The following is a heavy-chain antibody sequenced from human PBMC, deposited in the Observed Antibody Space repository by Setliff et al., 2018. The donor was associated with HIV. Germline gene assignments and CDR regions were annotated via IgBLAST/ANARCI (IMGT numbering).Heavy chain of an antibody. CDR3: AKGPGYSSSWYYFNY. D-gene: IGHD6-13*01. J-gene: IGHJ4*02. V-gene: IGHV3-21*01. Sequence: PGGSLRLSCAASGFIFSGYTMVWVRQAPGKGLEWVSSISSSGNFIYYEDSVKGRFTVSRDNAQNSVYLQMDSLRAEDTAVYYCAKGPGYSSSWYYFNYWGQGTLVTVSS. CDR2: ISSSGNFI. CDR1: GFIFSGYT.